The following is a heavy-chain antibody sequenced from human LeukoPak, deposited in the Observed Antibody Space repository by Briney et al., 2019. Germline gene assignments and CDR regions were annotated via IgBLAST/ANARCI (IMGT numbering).Heavy chain of an antibody. CDR3: ARVNYDYVWGSYRFDY. D-gene: IGHD3-16*02. CDR2: IYHSGST. V-gene: IGHV4-30-2*01. CDR1: GGSISSGGYS. Sequence: SQTLSLTCAVSGGSISSGGYSWSWIRQPPGKGLEWIGYIYHSGSTYYNPSLKSRVTISVDRSKNQFSLKLSSVTAADTAVYYCARVNYDYVWGSYRFDYWGQGTLVTVSS. J-gene: IGHJ4*02.